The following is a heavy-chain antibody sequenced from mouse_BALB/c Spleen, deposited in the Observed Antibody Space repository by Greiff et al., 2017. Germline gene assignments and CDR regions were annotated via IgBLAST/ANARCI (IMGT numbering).Heavy chain of an antibody. CDR2: IYPGSGST. CDR3: ARLYGNYLDY. V-gene: IGHV1-77*01. Sequence: VQLQQSGPELVKPGASVKMSCKASGYTFTDYVISWVKQRTGQGLEWIGEIYPGSGSTYYNEKFKGKATLTADKSSNTAYMQLSSLTSEDSAVYFCARLYGNYLDYWGQGTTLTVSS. CDR1: GYTFTDYV. J-gene: IGHJ2*01. D-gene: IGHD2-1*01.